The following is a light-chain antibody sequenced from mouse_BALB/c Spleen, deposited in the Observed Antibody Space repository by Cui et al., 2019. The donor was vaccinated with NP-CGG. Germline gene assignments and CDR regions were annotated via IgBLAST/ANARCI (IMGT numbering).Light chain of an antibody. Sequence: QAVVTQESALTTSPGETVTLTCRSSTGAVTTINYANWVQEKPDHLFTGLIGGTNNRAPGVPARFSGSLIGDKAALTITGAQTEDEAIYFCALWYSNHWVFGGGIKLTVL. J-gene: IGLJ1*01. CDR2: GTN. CDR1: TGAVTTINY. CDR3: ALWYSNHWV. V-gene: IGLV1*01.